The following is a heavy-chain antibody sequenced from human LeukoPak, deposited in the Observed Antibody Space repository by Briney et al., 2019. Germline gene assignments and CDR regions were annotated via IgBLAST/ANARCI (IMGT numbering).Heavy chain of an antibody. D-gene: IGHD6-13*01. CDR2: IIPILGIA. CDR1: GGTFSSYA. V-gene: IGHV1-69*04. J-gene: IGHJ4*02. Sequence: SVKVSCKASGGTFSSYAISWVRQAPGQGLEWMGRIIPILGIANYAQKFQGRVTITADKSTSTAYMELSSLRSEDTAVYYCASLLAAAGSYYFDYWGQGTLSPSPQ. CDR3: ASLLAAAGSYYFDY.